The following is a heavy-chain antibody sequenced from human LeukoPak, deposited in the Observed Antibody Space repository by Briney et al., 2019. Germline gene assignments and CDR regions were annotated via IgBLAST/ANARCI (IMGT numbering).Heavy chain of an antibody. J-gene: IGHJ4*02. Sequence: ASVKVSCKASGYTFTSYGISWVRQAPGQGLEWMGWISAYNGNTNYAQKLQGRVTMTTDTSTSTAYMELRSLRSDDTAVYYCVRDIIKTTVTTPVFDYWGQGTLVTVSS. D-gene: IGHD4-17*01. CDR2: ISAYNGNT. CDR1: GYTFTSYG. V-gene: IGHV1-18*01. CDR3: VRDIIKTTVTTPVFDY.